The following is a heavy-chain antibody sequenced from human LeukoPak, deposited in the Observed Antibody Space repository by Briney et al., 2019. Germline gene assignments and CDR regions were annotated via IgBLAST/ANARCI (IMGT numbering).Heavy chain of an antibody. CDR2: IIGSGGST. CDR1: GFTFSSYA. Sequence: GGSLRLSCAASGFTFSSYAMSWVRQAPGKGLEWVSAIIGSGGSTYYADSVKGRFTISRDNSKNTLYLQMNSLRAEDTAVYYCAKDTDLYWYSSGWYGAGVSSYWGQGTLVTVSS. D-gene: IGHD6-19*01. J-gene: IGHJ4*02. CDR3: AKDTDLYWYSSGWYGAGVSSY. V-gene: IGHV3-23*01.